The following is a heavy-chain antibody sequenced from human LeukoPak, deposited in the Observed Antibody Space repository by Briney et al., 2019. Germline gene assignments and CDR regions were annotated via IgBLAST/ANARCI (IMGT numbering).Heavy chain of an antibody. CDR2: INTSGST. V-gene: IGHV4-4*09. CDR3: ARHSSSWSPYYYYYMDV. D-gene: IGHD6-13*01. CDR1: GGSISSYY. J-gene: IGHJ6*03. Sequence: PSGTLSLTCTVSGGSISSYYWSWIRQPPGKGLEWIGYINTSGSTNYNPSLKSRVTISVDTSKNQFSLKLSSVTAADTAVYYCARHSSSWSPYYYYYMDVWGKGTTVTVSS.